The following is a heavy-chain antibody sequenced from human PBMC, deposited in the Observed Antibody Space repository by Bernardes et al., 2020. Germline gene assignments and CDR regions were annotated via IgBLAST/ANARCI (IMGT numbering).Heavy chain of an antibody. CDR1: GFTFSSYA. V-gene: IGHV3-23*01. CDR3: RTDVLGPTVTIFDY. J-gene: IGHJ4*02. CDR2: ISGSGGST. D-gene: IGHD4-17*01. Sequence: GSLRLSCAASGFTFSSYAMSWVRQAPGKGLEWVSAISGSGGSTYYADSVKGRFTISRDNSKNTLYLQMNSLRAEDTAVYYCRTDVLGPTVTIFDYWGQGTLVTVSS.